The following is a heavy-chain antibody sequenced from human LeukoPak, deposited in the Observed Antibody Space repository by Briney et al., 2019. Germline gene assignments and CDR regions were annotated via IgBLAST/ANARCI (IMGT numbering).Heavy chain of an antibody. V-gene: IGHV1-2*02. CDR3: ARARRSSSVGPFYYYYYMDV. J-gene: IGHJ6*03. CDR2: INPNSGGT. D-gene: IGHD6-6*01. Sequence: ASVKVSCKASGYTFTGYYMHWVRQAPGQGLKWMGWINPNSGGTNYAQKFQGGVTMTRDTSISTAYMELSRLRSDDTAVYYCARARRSSSVGPFYYYYYMDVWGKGTTVTVSS. CDR1: GYTFTGYY.